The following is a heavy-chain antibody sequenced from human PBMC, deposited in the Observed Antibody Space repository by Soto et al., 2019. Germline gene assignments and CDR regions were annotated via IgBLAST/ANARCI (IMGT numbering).Heavy chain of an antibody. D-gene: IGHD3-10*01. V-gene: IGHV3-30-3*01. Sequence: QVQLVESGGGVVQPGRSLRLSCAASGFTFSSYARHWVRQAPGKGLEWVAVISYDGSNKYYADSVKGRFTISRDNSKNKLYLQMNSLGAEDTAGYYCARGATMVRGVIITGMDVWGQGTTGTVSS. CDR2: ISYDGSNK. J-gene: IGHJ6*02. CDR3: ARGATMVRGVIITGMDV. CDR1: GFTFSSYA.